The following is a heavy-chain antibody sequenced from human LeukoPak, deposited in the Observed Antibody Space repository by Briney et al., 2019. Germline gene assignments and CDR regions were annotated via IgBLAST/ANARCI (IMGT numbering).Heavy chain of an antibody. CDR1: GASISSYY. CDR3: ARRDSGGQYFFDS. Sequence: SENLSRDCTVSGASISSYYWSWIRQPPGKGLEWIGYIYNSGGTNYNPSLKSRVTMSVDTSKTQFSLKLSSVTAADTAVYYCARRDSGGQYFFDSWGQGTLVTVSS. D-gene: IGHD3-22*01. V-gene: IGHV4-59*08. J-gene: IGHJ5*01. CDR2: IYNSGGT.